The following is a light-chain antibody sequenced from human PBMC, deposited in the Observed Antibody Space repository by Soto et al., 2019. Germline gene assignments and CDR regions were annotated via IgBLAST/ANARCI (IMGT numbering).Light chain of an antibody. V-gene: IGLV2-14*01. CDR3: SSYTTSSTVV. CDR1: SIDVGGYNY. CDR2: DVS. J-gene: IGLJ2*01. Sequence: QSALTQPASGSGSPGQSITISCTGTSIDVGGYNYVSWYQQHPGKAPKLTIYDVSNRPSGVSNRFSGSKSGNTASLTISGLQAEDEADYFCSSYTTSSTVVFGGGTKLTVL.